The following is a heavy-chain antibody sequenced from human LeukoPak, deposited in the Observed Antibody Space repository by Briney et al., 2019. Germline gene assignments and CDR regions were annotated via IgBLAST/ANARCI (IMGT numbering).Heavy chain of an antibody. Sequence: PSETLSLTCAVYGGSFSGYYWSWIRQPPGKGLEWIGEINHSGSTNYNPSLKSRVTISVDTSKNQFSLKLSSVTAADTAVYYCARALGGYCSSTSCQDYWGQGTLVTVSS. CDR1: GGSFSGYY. D-gene: IGHD2-2*01. CDR3: ARALGGYCSSTSCQDY. V-gene: IGHV4-34*01. CDR2: INHSGST. J-gene: IGHJ4*02.